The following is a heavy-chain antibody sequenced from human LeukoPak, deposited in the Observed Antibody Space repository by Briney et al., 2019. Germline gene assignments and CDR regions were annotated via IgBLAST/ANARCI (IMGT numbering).Heavy chain of an antibody. CDR1: GYTFTTYP. CDR3: ARGGGGLDQ. V-gene: IGHV1-46*01. Sequence: VASVKVSCKASGYTFTTYPILWGRQAPGQGLEWRGVINPSGGTTSYAQKFQGRVTMTRDTSTSTVYMALSSLRSEDTAVYYCARGGGGLDQWGQGTLVTVSS. J-gene: IGHJ4*02. CDR2: INPSGGTT. D-gene: IGHD3-16*01.